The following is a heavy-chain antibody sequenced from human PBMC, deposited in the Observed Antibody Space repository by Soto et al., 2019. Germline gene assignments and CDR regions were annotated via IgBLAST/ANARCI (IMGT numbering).Heavy chain of an antibody. CDR2: INHSGST. J-gene: IGHJ5*02. D-gene: IGHD6-19*01. V-gene: IGHV4-34*01. CDR1: GGSFSGYY. CDR3: ARGERYSSGWYKGKGFDP. Sequence: TSETLSLTCAVYGGSFSGYYWSWIRQPPGKGLEWIGEINHSGSTNYNPSLKSRVTISVDTSKNQFSLKLSSVTAADTAVYYCARGERYSSGWYKGKGFDPWGQGTLVTVSS.